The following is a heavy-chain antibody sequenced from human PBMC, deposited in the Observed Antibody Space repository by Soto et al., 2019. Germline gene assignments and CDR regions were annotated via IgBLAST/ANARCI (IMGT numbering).Heavy chain of an antibody. Sequence: EVQLLESGGGLVQPGGSLRLSCAASGFTFSSYAMSWVRQAPGKGLEWVSAISGSGGSTYYADSVKGRFTISRDNSKNTLYLQMNSLTAEDTAVYYCANDRRRINAAGVWFDPWGQGTLVTVSS. CDR2: ISGSGGST. CDR1: GFTFSSYA. V-gene: IGHV3-23*01. J-gene: IGHJ5*02. D-gene: IGHD6-13*01. CDR3: ANDRRRINAAGVWFDP.